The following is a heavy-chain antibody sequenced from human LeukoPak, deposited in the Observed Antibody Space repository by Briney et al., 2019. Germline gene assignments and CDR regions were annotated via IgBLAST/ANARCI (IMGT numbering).Heavy chain of an antibody. CDR2: MSPSGTT. Sequence: SETLSLTCTVSGDSVSSGNYHLSWIRQPPGKGLDWITYMSPSGTTKYNPSLKSRVTTSVDTSRTQFSLRLSSVTAADTAVYYCARDHHFWSGYREFDYWGQGTLVTVSS. J-gene: IGHJ4*02. CDR1: GDSVSSGNYH. D-gene: IGHD3-3*02. CDR3: ARDHHFWSGYREFDY. V-gene: IGHV4-61*01.